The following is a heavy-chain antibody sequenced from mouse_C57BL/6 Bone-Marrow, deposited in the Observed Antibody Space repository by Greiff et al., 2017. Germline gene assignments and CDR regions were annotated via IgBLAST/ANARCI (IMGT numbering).Heavy chain of an antibody. CDR2: IHPSDSDT. CDR3: AICSSFYYYAMDY. J-gene: IGHJ4*01. CDR1: GYTFTSYW. D-gene: IGHD1-1*01. V-gene: IGHV1-74*01. Sequence: VQLQQPGAELVMPGASVKVSCKASGYTFTSYWMHWVKQRPGQGLEWIGRIHPSDSDTNYNQKFQGKATLTVDKSSSTAYIQPSSLTSEDSAVYYCAICSSFYYYAMDYWGQGTSVTVSS.